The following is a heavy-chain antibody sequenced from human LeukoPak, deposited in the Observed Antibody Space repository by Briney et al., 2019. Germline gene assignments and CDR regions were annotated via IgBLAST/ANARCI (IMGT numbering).Heavy chain of an antibody. Sequence: GESLKISCKGSGYSFTSYWIGWVRQMPGKGLEWMGIIYPGDSDTIYSPSFQGQVTISADKSLSTAYLQWSSLKASDTAMYYCARGRGSSHTAYMNGGQGSPVPVP. CDR3: ARGRGSSHTAYMN. CDR2: IYPGDSDT. CDR1: GYSFTSYW. J-gene: IGHJ4*02. V-gene: IGHV5-51*01. D-gene: IGHD1-26*01.